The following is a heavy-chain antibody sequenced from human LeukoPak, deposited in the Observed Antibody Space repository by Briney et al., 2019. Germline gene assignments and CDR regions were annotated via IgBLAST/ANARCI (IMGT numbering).Heavy chain of an antibody. CDR1: GGSNSSGSYY. V-gene: IGHV4-61*02. CDR3: ARDSFIAAAGDYYYGMDV. J-gene: IGHJ6*02. D-gene: IGHD6-13*01. CDR2: IYTSGST. Sequence: PSETLSLTCTVSGGSNSSGSYYWSWIQQPAGKGLEWIGRIYTSGSTNYNPSLESRVTISVDTSKNQFSLKLSSVTAADTAVYYCARDSFIAAAGDYYYGMDVWGQGTTVTVSS.